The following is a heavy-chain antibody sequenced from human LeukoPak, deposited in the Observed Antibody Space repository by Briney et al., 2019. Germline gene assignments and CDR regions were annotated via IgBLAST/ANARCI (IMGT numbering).Heavy chain of an antibody. D-gene: IGHD3-10*01. V-gene: IGHV1-46*01. CDR2: INPSGGST. Sequence: GASVKVSCKASGYTSTSYYMHWVRQAPGQGLEWMGIINPSGGSTSYAQKFQGRVTMTRDMSISTAYMELSRLRSDDTAVYYCARDFWRDYYGSGTRDYWGQGTLVTVSS. CDR3: ARDFWRDYYGSGTRDY. J-gene: IGHJ4*02. CDR1: GYTSTSYY.